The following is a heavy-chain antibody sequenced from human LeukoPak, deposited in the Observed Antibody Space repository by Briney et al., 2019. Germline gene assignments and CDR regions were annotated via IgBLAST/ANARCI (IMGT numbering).Heavy chain of an antibody. Sequence: LPGGSLRLSCAASGFAFSSHWMNWVRQAPGKGLEWVANVNREGSDKNYADSVKGRFTISRDNAKNSLYLQMNSLRAEDTALYYCAKDIAGIAVAGPFDYWGQGTLVTVSS. D-gene: IGHD6-19*01. V-gene: IGHV3-7*03. CDR1: GFAFSSHW. J-gene: IGHJ4*02. CDR2: VNREGSDK. CDR3: AKDIAGIAVAGPFDY.